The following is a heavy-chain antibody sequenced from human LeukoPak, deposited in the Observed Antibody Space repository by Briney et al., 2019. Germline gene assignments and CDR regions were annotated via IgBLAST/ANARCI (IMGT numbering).Heavy chain of an antibody. CDR2: GSGNIGAT. D-gene: IGHD1-26*01. Sequence: ASVKVSCKPSGYAFRHYYMLRVRQAPGHRLEWMAGGSGNIGATGYARKLQRRVTVTRDTSISTDYMELSSLRSDDAAVYYCVRSYSRAYYHLDYWGQGTLVTVSS. CDR3: VRSYSRAYYHLDY. J-gene: IGHJ4*02. CDR1: GYAFRHYY. V-gene: IGHV1-2*02.